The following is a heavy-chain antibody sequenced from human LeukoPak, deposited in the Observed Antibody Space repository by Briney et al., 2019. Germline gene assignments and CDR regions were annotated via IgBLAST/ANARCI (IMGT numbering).Heavy chain of an antibody. CDR2: ISSSSSYI. V-gene: IGHV3-21*01. D-gene: IGHD1-26*01. CDR3: ARGWERPYWYFDL. Sequence: PGGSLRLSCATSGFIFSTYTMNWVRQAPGKGLEWVSSISSSSSYIYYADSVKGRFTISRDNAKNSLYLQMNSLRAEDTAVYYCARGWERPYWYFDLWGRGTLVTVSS. J-gene: IGHJ2*01. CDR1: GFIFSTYT.